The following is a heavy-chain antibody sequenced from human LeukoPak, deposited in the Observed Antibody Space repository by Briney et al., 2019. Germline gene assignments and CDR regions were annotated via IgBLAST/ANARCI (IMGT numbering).Heavy chain of an antibody. CDR2: ISYDGSNK. CDR1: GFTFSSYG. J-gene: IGHJ6*02. CDR3: ASSTVDTAMVTASYYYYGMDV. V-gene: IGHV3-30*03. Sequence: PGRSLRLSCAASGFTFSSYGMHWVRQAPGKGLEWVAVISYDGSNKYYADSVKGRFTISRDNSKNTLYLQMNSLRAEDTAVYYCASSTVDTAMVTASYYYYGMDVWGQGTTVTVSS. D-gene: IGHD5-18*01.